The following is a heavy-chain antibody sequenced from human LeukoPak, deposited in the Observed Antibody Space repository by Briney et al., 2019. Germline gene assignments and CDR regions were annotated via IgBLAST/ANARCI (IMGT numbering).Heavy chain of an antibody. CDR2: INWNGGST. V-gene: IGHV3-20*04. CDR3: ARRLGGDYGGYYFDY. D-gene: IGHD4-23*01. J-gene: IGHJ4*02. Sequence: GGSLRLSCAASGFTFDDYGMSWVRHAPGKGLEWVSGINWNGGSTVYADSVKGRFTISRDNAKNSLYLQMNSLRAEDTALYYCARRLGGDYGGYYFDYWGQGTLVTVSS. CDR1: GFTFDDYG.